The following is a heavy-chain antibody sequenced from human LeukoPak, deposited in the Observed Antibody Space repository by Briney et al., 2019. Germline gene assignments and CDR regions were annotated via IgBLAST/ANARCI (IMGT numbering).Heavy chain of an antibody. CDR1: GGSISSSSYY. J-gene: IGHJ6*02. CDR3: ARPRYYYYGMDV. V-gene: IGHV4-39*01. CDR2: IYYGGST. Sequence: SETLSLTCTVSGGSISSSSYYWGWIRQPPGKGLEWIGSIYYGGSTYYNPSLKSRVTISVDTSKNQFSLKLSSVTAVDTAVYYCARPRYYYYGMDVWGQGTTVTVSS.